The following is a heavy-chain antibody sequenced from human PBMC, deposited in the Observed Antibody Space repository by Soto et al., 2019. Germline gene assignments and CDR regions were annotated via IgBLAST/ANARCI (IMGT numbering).Heavy chain of an antibody. CDR2: MYNTGST. CDR1: SGSISSYY. Sequence: PSETLSLTCTVSSGSISSYYWSWIRQPPGKGLEWIGYMYNTGSTIYNPSLKSGVTISVDTSKNQFSLKLNSVTAADTAVYYCARDLWGYCGADCYPLDVWGQGTTVNVS. D-gene: IGHD2-21*02. V-gene: IGHV4-59*01. J-gene: IGHJ6*02. CDR3: ARDLWGYCGADCYPLDV.